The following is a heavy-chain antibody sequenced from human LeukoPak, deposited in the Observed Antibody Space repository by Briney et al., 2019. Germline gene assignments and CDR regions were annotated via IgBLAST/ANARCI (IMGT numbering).Heavy chain of an antibody. Sequence: GGSLRLSCAASGFSFSVYWMHWVRQAPGKGPVWVSRIKTDGSITDYADFVKGRFTISRDNAKNTLYLQMNSLRAEDTAVYYCASLASYGYSSGWPDYWGQGTLVTVSS. CDR2: IKTDGSIT. J-gene: IGHJ4*02. CDR1: GFSFSVYW. CDR3: ASLASYGYSSGWPDY. V-gene: IGHV3-74*01. D-gene: IGHD6-19*01.